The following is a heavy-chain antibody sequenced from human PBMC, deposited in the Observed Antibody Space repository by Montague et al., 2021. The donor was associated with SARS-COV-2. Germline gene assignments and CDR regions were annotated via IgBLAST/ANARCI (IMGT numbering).Heavy chain of an antibody. CDR2: IRPSGGT. CDR1: LHCGSGES. Sequence: SETLSLTCAGYLHCGSGESQGWIGRPPVGSLDTISEIRPSGGTSNNPSLKSRVTISVDTSKNQFSLKLSSATAAEPAVYYCARVPYRLLFVPPYYGMDVWGQGSTVAVSS. V-gene: IGHV4-34*01. J-gene: IGHJ6*01. CDR3: ARVPYRLLFVPPYYGMDV. D-gene: IGHD2-2*01.